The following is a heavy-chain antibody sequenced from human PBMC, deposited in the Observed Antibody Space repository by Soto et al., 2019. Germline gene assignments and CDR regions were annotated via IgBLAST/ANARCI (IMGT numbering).Heavy chain of an antibody. CDR1: GGSISSYY. V-gene: IGHV4-59*01. CDR3: ARVRGDNSKYSGCELLAFDI. J-gene: IGHJ3*02. D-gene: IGHD5-12*01. CDR2: IYYSGST. Sequence: SETLSLTCTVSGGSISSYYWSWIRQPPGKGLEWIGYIYYSGSTNYNPSLKSRVTISVDTSKNQFSLKLSSVTAADTAVFYFARVRGDNSKYSGCELLAFDIWGQGTMVTVSS.